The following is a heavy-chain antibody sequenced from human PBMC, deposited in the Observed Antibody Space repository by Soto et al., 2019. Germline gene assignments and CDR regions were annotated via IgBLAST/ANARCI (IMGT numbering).Heavy chain of an antibody. D-gene: IGHD2-21*01. CDR2: IYYSGTT. Sequence: QVQLQESGPGLVKPSQTLSLTCTVSGGSISSGGYYWYWIRQHPGKGLEWIGYIYYSGTTYYNPSLKSRVTISVDASQNQFSLRLSSVPAADTAVYYCAASCVACGGFNYYGMDVWGQGTTVTVSS. V-gene: IGHV4-31*03. CDR1: GGSISSGGYY. CDR3: AASCVACGGFNYYGMDV. J-gene: IGHJ6*02.